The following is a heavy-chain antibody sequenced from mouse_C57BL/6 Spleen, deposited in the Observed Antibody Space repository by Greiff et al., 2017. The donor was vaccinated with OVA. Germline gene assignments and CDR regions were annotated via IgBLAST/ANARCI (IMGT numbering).Heavy chain of an antibody. V-gene: IGHV1-64*01. Sequence: QVQLQQPGAELVKPGASVKLSCKASGYTFTSYWMHWVKQRPGQGLEWIGMIHPNSGSTNYNEKFKSKATLTVDKSSSTAYMQLSSLTSEDSAVYYCARRYSNYWYCDVWGTGTTVTVSS. D-gene: IGHD2-5*01. CDR2: IHPNSGST. CDR3: ARRYSNYWYCDV. J-gene: IGHJ1*03. CDR1: GYTFTSYW.